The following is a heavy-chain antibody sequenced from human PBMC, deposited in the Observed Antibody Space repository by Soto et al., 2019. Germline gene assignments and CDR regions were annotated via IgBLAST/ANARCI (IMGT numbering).Heavy chain of an antibody. CDR2: ISYDGSNK. Sequence: PGGSLRLSCAASGFTFSSYGMHWVRQAPGKGLEWVAVISYDGSNKYYADSVKGRFTISRDNSKNTLYLQMNSLRAEDTAVYYCAKEVAAFKGYYYYGMDVWGQGTTVTVSS. J-gene: IGHJ6*02. CDR1: GFTFSSYG. V-gene: IGHV3-30*18. D-gene: IGHD6-13*01. CDR3: AKEVAAFKGYYYYGMDV.